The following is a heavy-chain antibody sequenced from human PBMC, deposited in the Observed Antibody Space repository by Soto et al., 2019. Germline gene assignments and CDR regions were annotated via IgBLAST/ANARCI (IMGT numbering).Heavy chain of an antibody. CDR1: GGSISSGGYS. CDR3: AASYYAILTGHLAFDI. J-gene: IGHJ3*02. D-gene: IGHD3-9*01. V-gene: IGHV4-30-2*02. CDR2: IYHSGST. Sequence: SETLSLTCAVSGGSISSGGYSWSWIRQPPGKGLEWIGYIYHSGSTYYNPSLKSRVTISVDTSKNQFSLNLTSVTAADTAVYFCAASYYAILTGHLAFDIPGHPTMVTVSS.